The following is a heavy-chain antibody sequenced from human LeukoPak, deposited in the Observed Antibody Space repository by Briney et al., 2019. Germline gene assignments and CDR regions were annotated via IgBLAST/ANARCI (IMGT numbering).Heavy chain of an antibody. CDR1: GFTFRSYA. CDR2: ISGSGGST. D-gene: IGHD3-10*01. V-gene: IGHV3-23*01. Sequence: GGSLRLSCAASGFTFRSYAMTWVRQAPGKGLEWVSAISGSGGSTYYADSVKGQFTISRDNSKNTLYLQMNSLRVEDTAVYYCTRGPPDGSGNYYPGDFWGQGTLVTVSS. CDR3: TRGPPDGSGNYYPGDF. J-gene: IGHJ4*02.